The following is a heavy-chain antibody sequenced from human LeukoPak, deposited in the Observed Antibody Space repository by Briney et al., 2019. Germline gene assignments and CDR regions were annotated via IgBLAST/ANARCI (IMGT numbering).Heavy chain of an antibody. D-gene: IGHD3-9*01. CDR3: ARVHFDWLHRALDAFDI. J-gene: IGHJ3*02. Sequence: PGGSLRLSCAASGFTFSSYWMSWVRQAPGKGLEWVANIKQDGSEKYYVDSVKGRFTISRDNAKNSLYLQMNSLRAEDTAVYYCARVHFDWLHRALDAFDIWGQGTTVTVSS. V-gene: IGHV3-7*04. CDR1: GFTFSSYW. CDR2: IKQDGSEK.